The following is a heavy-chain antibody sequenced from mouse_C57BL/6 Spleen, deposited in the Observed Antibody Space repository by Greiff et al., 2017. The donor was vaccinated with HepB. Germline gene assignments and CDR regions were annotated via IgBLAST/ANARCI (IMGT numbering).Heavy chain of an antibody. D-gene: IGHD1-1*01. CDR1: GYAFSSSW. V-gene: IGHV1-82*01. Sequence: QVQLQQSGPELVKPGASVKISCKASGYAFSSSWMNWVKQRPGKGLEWIGRIYPGDGDTNYNGKFKGKATLTADESSSTAYMQLSSLTSEDSAVYFCARGFYYGSRDSYWYFDVWGTGTTVTVSS. CDR3: ARGFYYGSRDSYWYFDV. J-gene: IGHJ1*03. CDR2: IYPGDGDT.